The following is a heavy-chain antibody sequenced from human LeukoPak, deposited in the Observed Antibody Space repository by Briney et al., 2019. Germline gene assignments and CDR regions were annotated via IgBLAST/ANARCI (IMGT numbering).Heavy chain of an antibody. V-gene: IGHV5-51*01. CDR2: IYPGDSDT. CDR1: GYSFTTYW. Sequence: GESLKISCKGSGYSFTTYWIGWVRQMPGRGLEWMGIIYPGDSDTRYSPSFQGQVTISADKSISTAYLQWSSLKASDTAMYYCARQFRDSSGYYSYYFDYWGREPWSPSPQ. D-gene: IGHD3-22*01. J-gene: IGHJ4*02. CDR3: ARQFRDSSGYYSYYFDY.